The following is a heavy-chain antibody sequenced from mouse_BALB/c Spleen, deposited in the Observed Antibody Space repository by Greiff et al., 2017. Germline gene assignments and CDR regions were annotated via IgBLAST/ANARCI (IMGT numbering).Heavy chain of an antibody. Sequence: EVQLVESGGGLVQPKGSLKLSCAASGFTFNTYAMNWVRQAPGKGLEWVARIRSKSNNYATYYADSVKDRFTISRDDSQSMLYLQMNNLKTEDTAMYYCVRSLTGTGAMDYWGQGTSVTVSS. CDR3: VRSLTGTGAMDY. D-gene: IGHD4-1*01. CDR2: IRSKSNNYAT. V-gene: IGHV10-1*02. J-gene: IGHJ4*01. CDR1: GFTFNTYA.